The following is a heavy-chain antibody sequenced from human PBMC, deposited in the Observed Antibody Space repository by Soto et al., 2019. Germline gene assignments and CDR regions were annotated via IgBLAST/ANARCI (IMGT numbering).Heavy chain of an antibody. J-gene: IGHJ6*03. CDR3: AKPGTRVRGYYYMDV. V-gene: IGHV3-23*01. CDR2: ISGSGGST. D-gene: IGHD1-1*01. Sequence: GGSLRLSCAASGFTFSSYAMSWVRQAPGKGLEWVSAISGSGGSTYYADSVKGRFTISRDNSKNTLYLQMNSLRAEDTAVYYCAKPGTRVRGYYYMDVWGKGTTVTVSS. CDR1: GFTFSSYA.